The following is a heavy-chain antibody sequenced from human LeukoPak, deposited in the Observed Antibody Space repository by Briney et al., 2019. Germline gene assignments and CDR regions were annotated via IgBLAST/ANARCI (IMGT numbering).Heavy chain of an antibody. V-gene: IGHV4-34*01. CDR3: ARAVDTAMTPFDY. CDR1: GGSFSGYY. Sequence: PSETLSLTCAVYGGSFSGYYWSWIRQPPGKGLEWIREINHSGSTNYNPSLKSRVTISVDTSKNQFSLKLSSVTAADTAVYYCARAVDTAMTPFDYWGQGTLVTVSS. D-gene: IGHD5-18*01. J-gene: IGHJ4*02. CDR2: INHSGST.